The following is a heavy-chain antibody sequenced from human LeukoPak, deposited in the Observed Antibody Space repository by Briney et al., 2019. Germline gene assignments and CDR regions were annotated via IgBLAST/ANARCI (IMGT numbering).Heavy chain of an antibody. J-gene: IGHJ4*02. Sequence: SSETLSLTCAVYGVSFSGYYWSWIRQPPGKGLEWIGEINHSGSTNYNPSLKSRVTISVDTSKNQFSLKLSSVTAADTAVYYCARQGYSSSRVEYWGQGTLVTVSS. CDR3: ARQGYSSSRVEY. D-gene: IGHD6-13*01. CDR1: GVSFSGYY. V-gene: IGHV4-34*01. CDR2: INHSGST.